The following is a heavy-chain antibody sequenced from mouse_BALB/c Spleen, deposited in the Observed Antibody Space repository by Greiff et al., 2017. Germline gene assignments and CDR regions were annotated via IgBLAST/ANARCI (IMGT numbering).Heavy chain of an antibody. CDR1: GFTFSSYG. D-gene: IGHD1-1*01. CDR3: ARESSHYYGSSYGFAY. CDR2: INSNGGST. Sequence: EVMLVESGGGLVQPGGSLKLSCAASGFTFSSYGMSWVRQTPDKRLELVATINSNGGSTYYPDSVKGRFTISRDNAKNTLYLQMSSLKSEDTAMYYCARESSHYYGSSYGFAYWGQGTLVTVSA. J-gene: IGHJ3*01. V-gene: IGHV5-6-3*01.